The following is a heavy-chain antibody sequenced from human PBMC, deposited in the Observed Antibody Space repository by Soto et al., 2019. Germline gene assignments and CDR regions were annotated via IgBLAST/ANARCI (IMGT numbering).Heavy chain of an antibody. CDR3: ARHADAGSFHDWFDP. V-gene: IGHV1-69*01. CDR1: GGTFSTNA. CDR2: IIPIFGTA. J-gene: IGHJ5*02. Sequence: QVQLVQSGAEVKKPGSSVKVSCKASGGTFSTNAIAWVRQAPGQGLEWMGGIIPIFGTANYAQKFQGRVTITADEATSTAYMEMSSLRSEDTAVYYCARHADAGSFHDWFDPWGQGTVVTVSS. D-gene: IGHD2-15*01.